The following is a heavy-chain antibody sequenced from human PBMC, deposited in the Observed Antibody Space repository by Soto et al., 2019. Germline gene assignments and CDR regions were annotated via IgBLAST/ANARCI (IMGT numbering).Heavy chain of an antibody. D-gene: IGHD5-12*01. CDR2: IRSKAYGGTT. V-gene: IGHV3-49*03. Sequence: PGGSLRLSCTASGFTFGDYAMSWFRQAPGKGLEWVGFIRSKAYGGTTEYAASVKGRFTISRDDSKSIAYLQMNSLKTEDTAVYYCTRVITEYSGYVSYFDYWGQGTLVTV. CDR1: GFTFGDYA. J-gene: IGHJ4*02. CDR3: TRVITEYSGYVSYFDY.